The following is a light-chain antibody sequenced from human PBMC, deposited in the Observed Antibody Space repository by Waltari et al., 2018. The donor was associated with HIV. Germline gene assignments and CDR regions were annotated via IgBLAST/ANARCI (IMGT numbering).Light chain of an antibody. Sequence: QSALTQPASVSGSPGQSITISCTGTSSDVRGYNYVSWYQQHPGKAPKLIIYEVSNRPSGVSNRFSGSKSGNTASLTISGLQAEDEADYYCSSYTRNNTPYVFGTGTKVTVL. CDR2: EVS. CDR3: SSYTRNNTPYV. V-gene: IGLV2-14*01. CDR1: SSDVRGYNY. J-gene: IGLJ1*01.